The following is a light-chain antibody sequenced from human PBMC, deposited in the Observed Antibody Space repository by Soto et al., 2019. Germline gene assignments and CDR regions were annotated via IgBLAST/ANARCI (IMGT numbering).Light chain of an antibody. Sequence: EIVLTHSPATLSLSPGERATLSCRASQSVSTYLAWYQQKPGQAPRLLIYDAFNRATGVPARFRGSGSGTDFTLTISGLEPEDFAVYYCQQRDKLPITFGQGTRLENK. CDR3: QQRDKLPIT. CDR2: DAF. CDR1: QSVSTY. J-gene: IGKJ5*01. V-gene: IGKV3-11*01.